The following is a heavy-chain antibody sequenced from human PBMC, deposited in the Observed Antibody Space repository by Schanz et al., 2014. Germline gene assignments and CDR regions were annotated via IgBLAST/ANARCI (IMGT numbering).Heavy chain of an antibody. J-gene: IGHJ3*01. CDR3: TRDRGALINHNDALDL. V-gene: IGHV3-21*01. D-gene: IGHD3-16*01. Sequence: EVQLVESGGGLVKPGGSLRLSCAASGFTFSSYSMNWVRQAPGKGLEWVSSISSSSSCIYYAASGRGRFAISRDNSKNTVYLQMNSLRSEDTAVYYCTRDRGALINHNDALDLWGQGTMVSVSS. CDR1: GFTFSSYS. CDR2: ISSSSSCI.